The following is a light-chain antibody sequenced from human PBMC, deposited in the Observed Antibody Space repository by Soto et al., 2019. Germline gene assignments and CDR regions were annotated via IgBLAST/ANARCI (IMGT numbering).Light chain of an antibody. CDR1: QSVSSSY. J-gene: IGKJ4*01. CDR2: GAS. CDR3: QRYGSLST. Sequence: EIVLTQSPGTLSLSPGERATLSCRASQSVSSSYLAWYQQKPGQAPRLLIYGASSRATGIPDRFSGSGSGTDFTLTISRLEPEDFAVYYCQRYGSLSTFGGGTKVEIK. V-gene: IGKV3-20*01.